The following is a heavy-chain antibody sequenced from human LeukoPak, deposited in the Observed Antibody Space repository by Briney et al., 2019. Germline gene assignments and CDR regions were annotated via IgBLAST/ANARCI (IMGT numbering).Heavy chain of an antibody. CDR1: GGSFSGYY. Sequence: PSETLSLTCAVYGGSFSGYYWSWIRQPPGKGLEWIGEINHSGSTNYNPSLKSRVTISVDTSKNQFSLKLSSVTAADTAVYYCARGGCSSTSCYSLGPVRNWFDPWGQGTLVTVSS. CDR3: ARGGCSSTSCYSLGPVRNWFDP. D-gene: IGHD2-2*02. J-gene: IGHJ5*02. V-gene: IGHV4-34*01. CDR2: INHSGST.